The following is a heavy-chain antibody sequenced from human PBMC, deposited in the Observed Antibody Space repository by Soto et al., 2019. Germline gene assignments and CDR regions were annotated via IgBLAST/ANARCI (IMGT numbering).Heavy chain of an antibody. CDR2: ISAYNGNT. J-gene: IGHJ4*02. D-gene: IGHD3-16*02. CDR1: GYTFTSYG. Sequence: ASVKVSCKASGYTFTSYGISWVRQAPGQGLEWMGWISAYNGNTNYAQKLQGRVTMTTDTSTSTAYMELRSLRSDDTAVYYCARAAPTNYDYVWGSYRYAIDYWGQGTLVTVSS. CDR3: ARAAPTNYDYVWGSYRYAIDY. V-gene: IGHV1-18*01.